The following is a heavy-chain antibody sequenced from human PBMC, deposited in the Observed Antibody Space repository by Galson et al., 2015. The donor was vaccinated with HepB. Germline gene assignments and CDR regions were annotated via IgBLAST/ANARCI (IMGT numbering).Heavy chain of an antibody. CDR2: IRRKAYGGTT. Sequence: SLRLSCAASGFTFGDYAMSWFRQAPGKGLEWVGFIRRKAYGGTTEYAASVKGRFTISRDDSKSIAYLQMNSLKTEDTAVYYCTRDAEGYCSSTSCYPYYYYYMDVWGKGTTVTVSS. D-gene: IGHD2-2*01. V-gene: IGHV3-49*03. CDR1: GFTFGDYA. CDR3: TRDAEGYCSSTSCYPYYYYYMDV. J-gene: IGHJ6*03.